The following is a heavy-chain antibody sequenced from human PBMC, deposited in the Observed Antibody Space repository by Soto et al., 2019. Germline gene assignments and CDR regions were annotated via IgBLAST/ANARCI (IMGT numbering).Heavy chain of an antibody. D-gene: IGHD2-2*01. J-gene: IGHJ5*02. CDR1: GGSFRGYY. Sequence: PSENLSLTCAVYGGSFRGYYWSWMRQPPGKGLEWIGEINHSGSTNYNPSLKSRVTISVDTSKNQFSLKLSSVTAADTAVYYCARGRIVVVPAARGGWFDPWGQGTLVTVSS. CDR3: ARGRIVVVPAARGGWFDP. V-gene: IGHV4-34*01. CDR2: INHSGST.